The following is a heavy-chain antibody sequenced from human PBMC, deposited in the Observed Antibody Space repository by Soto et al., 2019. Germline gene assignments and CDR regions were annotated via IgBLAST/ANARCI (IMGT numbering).Heavy chain of an antibody. V-gene: IGHV4-34*01. J-gene: IGHJ4*02. CDR2: INHSGST. CDR3: ARDKITGLFDY. Sequence: PSETLSLTCAVYGGYFSGYYWTWIRQPPGTGLEWIGEINHSGSTNYNPSLKSRVTISVDTSKNQFSPKLTSVTAADTAVYYCARDKITGLFDYWGQGTLVTVSS. D-gene: IGHD2-8*02. CDR1: GGYFSGYY.